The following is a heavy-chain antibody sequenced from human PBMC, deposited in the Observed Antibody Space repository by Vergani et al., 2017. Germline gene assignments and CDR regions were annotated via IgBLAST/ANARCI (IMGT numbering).Heavy chain of an antibody. CDR1: GGSISSGSYY. J-gene: IGHJ3*01. Sequence: QVQLQESGPGLVKPSQTLSLTCTVSGGSISSGSYYWSWIRQPAGKGLEWIGRIYTSGRTNYNPSLKSRVTISVDTSKNQFSLKLSSVTAADTAVYYCARDGGEYDKDALDVWGQGTKVTVTS. D-gene: IGHD2-21*01. V-gene: IGHV4-61*02. CDR2: IYTSGRT. CDR3: ARDGGEYDKDALDV.